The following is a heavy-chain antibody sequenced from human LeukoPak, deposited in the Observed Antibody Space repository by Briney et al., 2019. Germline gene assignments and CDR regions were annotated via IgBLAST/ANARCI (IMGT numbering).Heavy chain of an antibody. Sequence: ASVRVSCKASGYTFTSYGISWVRQAPGQGLEWMGWISAYNGNTNYAQKLQGRVTMTTDTSTSTAYIELRSLRSDDTAVYYCAREGYCSGGSCYEMDFDYWGQGTLVTVSS. J-gene: IGHJ4*02. V-gene: IGHV1-18*01. CDR1: GYTFTSYG. CDR3: AREGYCSGGSCYEMDFDY. D-gene: IGHD2-15*01. CDR2: ISAYNGNT.